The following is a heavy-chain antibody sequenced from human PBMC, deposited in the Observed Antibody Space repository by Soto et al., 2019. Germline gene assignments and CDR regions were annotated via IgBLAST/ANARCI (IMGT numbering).Heavy chain of an antibody. CDR2: INHSGST. D-gene: IGHD3-10*01. V-gene: IGHV4-34*01. CDR1: GGSFSGYY. Sequence: SETLSLTCAVYGGSFSGYYWSWIRQPPGKGLEWIGEINHSGSTNYNPSLKSRVTISVDTSKNQFSLKLSSVTAADTAVYYCARGRTQYYYGSGSSWRWFDPWGQGTLVTVSS. CDR3: ARGRTQYYYGSGSSWRWFDP. J-gene: IGHJ5*02.